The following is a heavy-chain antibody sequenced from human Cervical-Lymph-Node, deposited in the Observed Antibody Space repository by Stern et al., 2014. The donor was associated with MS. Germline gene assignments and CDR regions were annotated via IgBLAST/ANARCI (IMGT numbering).Heavy chain of an antibody. CDR3: ASFSGSHSDAFDI. CDR2: IYPGDSDT. J-gene: IGHJ3*02. V-gene: IGHV5-51*01. CDR1: GYTFSSHW. Sequence: MQLVQSGAEVKKAGESLRISCKGYGYTFSSHWIVWVRQMPGKDLEWMGIIYPGDSDTRYSPSFQGQVTISADRSINTAYLQWSRLKASDTAMYFCASFSGSHSDAFDIWGQGTMVTVSS. D-gene: IGHD1-26*01.